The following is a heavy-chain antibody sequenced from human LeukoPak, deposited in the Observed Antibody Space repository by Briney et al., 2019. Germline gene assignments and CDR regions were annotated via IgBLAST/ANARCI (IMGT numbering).Heavy chain of an antibody. J-gene: IGHJ6*02. CDR2: ISWNSGNI. CDR1: GFTFDDYA. CDR3: AKGPPLRDYGMDV. V-gene: IGHV3-9*01. D-gene: IGHD2-21*02. Sequence: GGSLRPSCAASGFTFDDYAMHWVRQPPGKGLEWVSGISWNSGNIGYAGSVKGRFTISRDNAKNSLYLQMNSLRAEDTALYYCAKGPPLRDYGMDVWGQGTTVTVSS.